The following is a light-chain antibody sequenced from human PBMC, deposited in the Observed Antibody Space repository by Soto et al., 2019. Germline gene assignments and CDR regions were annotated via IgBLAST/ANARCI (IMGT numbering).Light chain of an antibody. J-gene: IGKJ1*01. Sequence: DIQMTQSPSTLSASVGDRVTITCRASQSINSWLAWYQQKAVKAPDLLIYAASSLRSGVPSRFSGSGSGTEFTLTISSLQAEDFATYYCLQQNSYPWTFGQGTKVDIK. CDR2: AAS. V-gene: IGKV1-5*01. CDR1: QSINSW. CDR3: LQQNSYPWT.